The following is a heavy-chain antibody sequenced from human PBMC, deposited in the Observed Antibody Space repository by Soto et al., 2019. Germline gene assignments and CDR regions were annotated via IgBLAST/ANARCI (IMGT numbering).Heavy chain of an antibody. V-gene: IGHV3-48*01. CDR3: ARDSGYSYGPFDY. Sequence: EVQLVESGGGLVQPGGSLRLSCAASGFTFSSYSMNWVRQAPGKGLEWVSYISSSSSTIYYAASVKGRFTISRDNAKNSLYLQMNSLRAEDTAVYYCARDSGYSYGPFDYWGQGTLVTVSS. CDR1: GFTFSSYS. D-gene: IGHD5-18*01. CDR2: ISSSSSTI. J-gene: IGHJ4*02.